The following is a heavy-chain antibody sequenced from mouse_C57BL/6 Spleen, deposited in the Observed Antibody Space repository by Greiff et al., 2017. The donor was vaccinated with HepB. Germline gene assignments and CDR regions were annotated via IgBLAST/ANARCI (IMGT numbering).Heavy chain of an antibody. CDR2: IDPNSGGT. J-gene: IGHJ1*03. CDR1: GYTFTSYW. CDR3: ARSDITTVVEGYFDV. V-gene: IGHV1-72*01. Sequence: VQLQQPGAELVKPGASVKLSCKASGYTFTSYWMHWVKQRPGRGLEWIGRIDPNSGGTKYNEKFKSKATLTVDKPSSTAYMQLSSLTSEDSAVYYCARSDITTVVEGYFDVWGTGTTVTVSS. D-gene: IGHD1-1*01.